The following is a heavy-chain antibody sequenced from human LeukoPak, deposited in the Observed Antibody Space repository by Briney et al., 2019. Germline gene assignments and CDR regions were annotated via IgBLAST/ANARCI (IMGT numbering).Heavy chain of an antibody. D-gene: IGHD2-21*01. J-gene: IGHJ4*02. CDR2: TSDSGNT. CDR1: GGSIRNYY. Sequence: SETLSLTCTVSGGSIRNYYWNWIWQPPGKGLEWIGYTSDSGNTDYKPSLKSRVTISVDTSKNQFSLKLTSATAADTAVYYCARWHSHGRYFDYWGQGALVTVSS. CDR3: ARWHSHGRYFDY. V-gene: IGHV4-59*01.